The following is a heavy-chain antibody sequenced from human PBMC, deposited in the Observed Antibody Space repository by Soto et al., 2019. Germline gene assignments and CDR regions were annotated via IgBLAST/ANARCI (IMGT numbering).Heavy chain of an antibody. CDR1: GYSFTSYW. Sequence: PGESLKISCKGSGYSFTSYWIGWVRQMPGKGLEWMGIIYPGDSDTRYSPSFQGQVTISADKSISTAYLQWSSLKASDTAMYYCARHPDQKDYYDSSGPTHPFDIWGQGTMVTVSS. V-gene: IGHV5-51*01. CDR3: ARHPDQKDYYDSSGPTHPFDI. CDR2: IYPGDSDT. D-gene: IGHD3-22*01. J-gene: IGHJ3*02.